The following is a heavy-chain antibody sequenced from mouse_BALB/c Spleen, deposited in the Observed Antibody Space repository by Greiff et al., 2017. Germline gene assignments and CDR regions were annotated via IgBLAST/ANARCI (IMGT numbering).Heavy chain of an antibody. J-gene: IGHJ3*01. CDR2: ILPGSGST. CDR3: ARIYYDFAY. D-gene: IGHD2-4*01. CDR1: GYTFSSYW. V-gene: IGHV1-9*01. Sequence: VKLMESGAELMKPGASVKISCKATGYTFSSYWIEWVKQRPGHGLEWIGEILPGSGSTNYNEKFKGKATFTADTSSNTAYMQLSSLTSEDSAVYYCARIYYDFAYWGQGTLVTVSA.